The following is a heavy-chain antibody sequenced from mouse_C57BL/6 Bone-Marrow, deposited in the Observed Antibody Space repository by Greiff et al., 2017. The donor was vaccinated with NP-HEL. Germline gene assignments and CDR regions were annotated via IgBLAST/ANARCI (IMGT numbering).Heavy chain of an antibody. CDR1: GYSFTGYY. D-gene: IGHD1-1*01. Sequence: VQLQQSGPELVKPGASVKISCKASGYSFTGYYMNWVKQSPEKSLEWIGEINPSTGGTTYNQKFKAKATLTVDKSSSTAYMQLKSLTSEDSAVYYCVRRGIYYYGSSWVDYWGQGTSVTVSS. CDR2: INPSTGGT. CDR3: VRRGIYYYGSSWVDY. J-gene: IGHJ4*01. V-gene: IGHV1-42*01.